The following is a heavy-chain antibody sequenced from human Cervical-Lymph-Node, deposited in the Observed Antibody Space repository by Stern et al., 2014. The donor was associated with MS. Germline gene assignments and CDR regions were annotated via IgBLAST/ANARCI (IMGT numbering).Heavy chain of an antibody. CDR3: ARGNGYDWSTFDS. CDR1: GYTFTDNY. CDR2: INPNSGGT. J-gene: IGHJ4*02. Sequence: QMQLVQSGAEVKKPGASVKVSCKASGYTFTDNYLHWVRQAPGHGLEWMGWINPNSGGTHYAHKFQGSVTITRDTSISTAYMELSRLKSDDTALYYCARGNGYDWSTFDSWGQGTVVTVSS. V-gene: IGHV1-2*02. D-gene: IGHD5-12*01.